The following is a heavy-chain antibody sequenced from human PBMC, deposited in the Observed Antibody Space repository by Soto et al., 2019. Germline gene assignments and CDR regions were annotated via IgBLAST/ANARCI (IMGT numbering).Heavy chain of an antibody. CDR3: ARILSSGFYNGMDV. CDR2: IDWDDDK. D-gene: IGHD6-6*01. CDR1: GFSFSTSGMC. J-gene: IGHJ6*02. Sequence: SGPTLVNPTQTLTLTCTFSGFSFSTSGMCVSWIRQPPGKALEWLALIDWDDDKYYSTSLKTRLTISKDTSKNQVVLTMTNMDPVDTATYYCARILSSGFYNGMDVWGQGTTVTVSS. V-gene: IGHV2-70*01.